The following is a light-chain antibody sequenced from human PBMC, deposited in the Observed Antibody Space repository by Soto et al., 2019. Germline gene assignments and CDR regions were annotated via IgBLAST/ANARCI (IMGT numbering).Light chain of an antibody. Sequence: DIQMTQSPSTLPASVGDRVTITCRASQSISNWLAWYQQKPGKAPKLLIYKASSLESGVPPRFSGSGSGTEFTLTISSLQPDDFATYYRQQYNSYSRTFGQGTKVDIK. CDR2: KAS. CDR1: QSISNW. V-gene: IGKV1-5*03. CDR3: QQYNSYSRT. J-gene: IGKJ1*01.